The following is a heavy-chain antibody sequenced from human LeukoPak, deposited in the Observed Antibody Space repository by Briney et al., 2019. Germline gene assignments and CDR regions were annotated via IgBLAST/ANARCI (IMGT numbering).Heavy chain of an antibody. J-gene: IGHJ6*02. CDR2: ITPYNDHT. D-gene: IGHD4-17*01. V-gene: IGHV1-18*01. CDR3: ARNPSTVTSSLFGTDYYYGMDV. CDR1: GYTFTSYD. Sequence: ASVKVSSTASGYTFTSYDIIWVRQPPAQGIEWIGWITPYNDHTNYAQKLQGRVTMTTDTSTSTAYMELRSLRSDDTAVYYCARNPSTVTSSLFGTDYYYGMDVWGQGTTVTVSS.